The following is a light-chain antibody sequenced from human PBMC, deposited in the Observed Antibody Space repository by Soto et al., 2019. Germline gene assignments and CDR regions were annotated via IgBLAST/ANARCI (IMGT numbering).Light chain of an antibody. Sequence: QSALTQPRSVYGSPGQSVTISCTGNSSDVGGYNYVSWYQQHPGKAPKLMIYDVSKRPSGVPDRFSGSKSGNTASLTISGLRAEDEADYYCCSYAGSPLVFGTGTKLTVL. CDR1: SSDVGGYNY. V-gene: IGLV2-11*01. J-gene: IGLJ1*01. CDR2: DVS. CDR3: CSYAGSPLV.